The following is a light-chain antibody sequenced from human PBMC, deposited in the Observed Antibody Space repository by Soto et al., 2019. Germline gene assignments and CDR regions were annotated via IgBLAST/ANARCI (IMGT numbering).Light chain of an antibody. V-gene: IGKV3-20*01. CDR3: QQYGSSGT. CDR2: GAS. CDR1: QSIGSY. J-gene: IGKJ1*01. Sequence: EIVLTQSPATLSLSLGERATLSCRASQSIGSYLAWYQQEPGQAPRLLIYGASSRATGIPDRFSGSGSGTDFTLTISRLEPEDFAVYYCQQYGSSGTFGQGTKVDIK.